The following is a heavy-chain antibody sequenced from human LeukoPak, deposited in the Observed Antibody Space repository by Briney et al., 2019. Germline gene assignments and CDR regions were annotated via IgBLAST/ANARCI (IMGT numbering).Heavy chain of an antibody. Sequence: PGRSLRLSCAASGFTFSSYGMHWVRQAPGKGLEWVAVIWYDGSNKYYADSVKGRFTISRDNSKNTLYLQMNSLRAEDTAVYYCARASSSCYSYFDYWGQGTLVTVSS. V-gene: IGHV3-33*01. CDR3: ARASSSCYSYFDY. CDR1: GFTFSSYG. D-gene: IGHD6-13*01. CDR2: IWYDGSNK. J-gene: IGHJ4*02.